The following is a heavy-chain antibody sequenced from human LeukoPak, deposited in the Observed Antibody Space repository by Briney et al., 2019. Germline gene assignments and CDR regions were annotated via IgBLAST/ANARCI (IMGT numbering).Heavy chain of an antibody. V-gene: IGHV3-23*01. CDR2: ISGSGGNT. D-gene: IGHD4-17*01. Sequence: PGWSLRLSCSASGFTFSSYAMAWVRQAPGKGLGWVSAISGSGGNTYYADSVKGRFTISRDNSKNTLYLQMNSLRAEDTAVYYCARNYGDYPNWFDPWGQGTLVTVSS. CDR1: GFTFSSYA. J-gene: IGHJ5*02. CDR3: ARNYGDYPNWFDP.